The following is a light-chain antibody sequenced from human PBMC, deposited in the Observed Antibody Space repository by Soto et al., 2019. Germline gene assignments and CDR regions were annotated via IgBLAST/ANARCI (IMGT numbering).Light chain of an antibody. V-gene: IGKV1-6*01. CDR1: QGIRND. Sequence: AIQMTQSPSSLSASVVDRVTITCRASQGIRNDLGWYQQKPGKAPKLLIYAASSLQSGVPSRFSGSGSGTDFTLTISSLQNEDFATYYCLQDYNYTGTFGQGTKLEIK. J-gene: IGKJ2*02. CDR2: AAS. CDR3: LQDYNYTGT.